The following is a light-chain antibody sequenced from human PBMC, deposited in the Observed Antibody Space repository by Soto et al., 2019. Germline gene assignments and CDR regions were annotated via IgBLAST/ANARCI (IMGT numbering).Light chain of an antibody. J-gene: IGKJ5*01. CDR1: QSITIW. Sequence: GDRFTITCRASQSITIWVAWYQQKPGKAPKLLIYDASSVESGVPSRFSGSGSGTEFTLTIISLQPEDFATYYCQHLNTHPITFGPGTRLEI. CDR3: QHLNTHPIT. V-gene: IGKV1-5*01. CDR2: DAS.